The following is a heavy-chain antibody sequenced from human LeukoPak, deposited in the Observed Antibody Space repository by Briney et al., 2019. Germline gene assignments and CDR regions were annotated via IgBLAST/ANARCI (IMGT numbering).Heavy chain of an antibody. J-gene: IGHJ4*02. CDR3: ARADSSGYFLDN. CDR1: GFTFSNYG. CDR2: IWYDGSNE. D-gene: IGHD3-22*01. V-gene: IGHV3-33*01. Sequence: GRSLRLSCAASGFTFSNYGMHWVRQAPGKGLEWVSVIWYDGSNESYGDSVKGRFTISRDNSKNTLYLQMNSLRAEDTAVYYCARADSSGYFLDNWGQGTLVTASS.